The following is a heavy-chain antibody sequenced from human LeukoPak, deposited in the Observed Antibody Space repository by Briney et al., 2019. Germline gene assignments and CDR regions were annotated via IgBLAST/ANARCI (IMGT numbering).Heavy chain of an antibody. J-gene: IGHJ4*02. CDR2: TSYDGDQK. D-gene: IGHD3-10*01. CDR3: PKDRSTGGCYGSGRSFDY. Sequence: GGSLRLSCTASGFTFNAYGMHWVRQAPGKGLEWVASTSYDGDQKYHADSVKGRFTISRDNSKNTLYLQMNSLRPEDTAIYYCPKDRSTGGCYGSGRSFDYWGQGTLVIVSS. V-gene: IGHV3-30*18. CDR1: GFTFNAYG.